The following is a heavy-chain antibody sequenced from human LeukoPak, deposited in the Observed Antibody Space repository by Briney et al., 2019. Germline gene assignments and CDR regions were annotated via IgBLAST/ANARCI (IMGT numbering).Heavy chain of an antibody. J-gene: IGHJ6*02. D-gene: IGHD5-18*01. CDR3: ARADMDYYYYYGMDA. Sequence: SETLSLTCTVSGGSISSGGYYWSWIRQHPGKGLEWIGYIYYSGSTYYNPSLKSRVTISVDTSKNQFSLKLSSVTAADTAVYYCARADMDYYYYYGMDAWGQGTTVTVSS. V-gene: IGHV4-31*03. CDR1: GGSISSGGYY. CDR2: IYYSGST.